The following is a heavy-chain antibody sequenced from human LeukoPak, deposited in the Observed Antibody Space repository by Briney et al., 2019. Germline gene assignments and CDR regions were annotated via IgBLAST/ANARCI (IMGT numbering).Heavy chain of an antibody. CDR3: AKVLYGYNFGRGNWFDP. D-gene: IGHD5-24*01. CDR1: GFTFSSYG. V-gene: IGHV3-23*01. CDR2: ISGSGGST. J-gene: IGHJ5*02. Sequence: PGGSLRLSCAASGFTFSSYGMSWVRQAPGKGLEWVSAISGSGGSTYYADSVKGRFTISRDNSKNTLYLQMNSLRAEDTAVYYCAKVLYGYNFGRGNWFDPWGQGTLVTVSS.